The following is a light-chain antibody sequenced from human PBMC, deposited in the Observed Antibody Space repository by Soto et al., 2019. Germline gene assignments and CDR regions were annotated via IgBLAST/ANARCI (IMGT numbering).Light chain of an antibody. Sequence: DIQMTQSPPTLSASVGDRVTISCRASQSISRWVAWYQQKPGKAPKVVMYEASTLEGGVPTRFSGSGYGTEVTFTMSDLQPGDLVTYYCQQYNSYPWTFGQGTKVQI. J-gene: IGKJ1*01. CDR1: QSISRW. CDR2: EAS. CDR3: QQYNSYPWT. V-gene: IGKV1-5*03.